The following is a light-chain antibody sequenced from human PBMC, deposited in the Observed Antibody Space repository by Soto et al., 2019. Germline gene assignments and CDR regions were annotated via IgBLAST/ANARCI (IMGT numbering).Light chain of an antibody. Sequence: QSVLTQPASVSGSPGQSITMSCTGTSNDIGSYDFVSWYQQHPGKAPKLLIYEVSNRPSEISARFSGSKSDNTASLTISGLQAADEAHYFCSSYSSTTVRYVFGSGTKLTVL. V-gene: IGLV2-14*01. J-gene: IGLJ1*01. CDR1: SNDIGSYDF. CDR2: EVS. CDR3: SSYSSTTVRYV.